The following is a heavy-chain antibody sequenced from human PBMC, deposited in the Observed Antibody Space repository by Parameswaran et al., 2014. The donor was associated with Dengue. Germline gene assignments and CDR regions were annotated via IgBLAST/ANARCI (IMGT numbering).Heavy chain of an antibody. CDR2: IYHSGST. J-gene: IGHJ4*02. Sequence: RWIRQPPGKGLEWIGYIYHSGSTYYNPSLKSRVTMSVDRSKNQFSLKLSSVTAADTAMYYCARGPMVHFDYWGQGALVTVSS. V-gene: IGHV4-30-2*01. CDR3: ARGPMVHFDY. D-gene: IGHD2-8*01.